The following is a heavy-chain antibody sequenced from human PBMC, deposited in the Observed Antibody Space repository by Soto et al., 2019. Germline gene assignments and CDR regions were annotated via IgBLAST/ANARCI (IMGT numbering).Heavy chain of an antibody. D-gene: IGHD5-18*01. Sequence: EVQLVESGGGLVQPGGSLRLSCAASGFTFSSYSMNWVRQAPGKGLEWVSYISRSSSTIYYADSVKGRFTMSRDNVKNSLNLLMNSLRDEDTAGYYCARELWPSDYWGQGTLVTVSS. J-gene: IGHJ4*02. CDR1: GFTFSSYS. V-gene: IGHV3-48*02. CDR2: ISRSSSTI. CDR3: ARELWPSDY.